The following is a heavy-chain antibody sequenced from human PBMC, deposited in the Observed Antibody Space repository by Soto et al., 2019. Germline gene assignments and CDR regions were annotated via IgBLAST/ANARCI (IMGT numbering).Heavy chain of an antibody. CDR1: GGSISSYY. D-gene: IGHD2-2*01. CDR2: IYYSGST. J-gene: IGHJ5*02. V-gene: IGHV4-59*12. CDR3: ARVPDR. Sequence: XETLSLTCSVAGGSISSYYWSWIRQPPGKGLEWIGYIYYSGSTNYNPSLKSRVTISVDTSKNQFSLKLSSVTAADTAVYYCARVPDRWGQGTLVTVSS.